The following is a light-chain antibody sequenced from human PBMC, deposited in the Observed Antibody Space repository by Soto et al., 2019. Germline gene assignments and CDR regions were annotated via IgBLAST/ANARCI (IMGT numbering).Light chain of an antibody. V-gene: IGLV2-8*01. CDR3: TSYAGSNIPVL. Sequence: QSALTQPASVSGSPGQSVTISCTGASSDVGGYNFVSWYQQYPGKAPKLLIYEVTMRPSGVPDRFSGSKSGNTASLTVSGLQAEDEADYYCTSYAGSNIPVLFGGGTQLTVL. CDR2: EVT. CDR1: SSDVGGYNF. J-gene: IGLJ3*02.